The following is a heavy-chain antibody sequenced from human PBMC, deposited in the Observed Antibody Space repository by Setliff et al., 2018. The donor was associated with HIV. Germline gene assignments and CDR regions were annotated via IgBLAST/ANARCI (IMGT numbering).Heavy chain of an antibody. CDR2: MNPNSGNT. J-gene: IGHJ6*03. D-gene: IGHD6-19*01. Sequence: ASVKVSCKASGYIFTNSDINWVRQATGQGLEWMGWMNPNSGNTGYAQKFQGRVIMTRDTSITTAYMELSSLRSDDTAVYYCARGAWYTSGWYSSRYMDVWGRGTTVTVSS. CDR1: GYIFTNSD. CDR3: ARGAWYTSGWYSSRYMDV. V-gene: IGHV1-8*02.